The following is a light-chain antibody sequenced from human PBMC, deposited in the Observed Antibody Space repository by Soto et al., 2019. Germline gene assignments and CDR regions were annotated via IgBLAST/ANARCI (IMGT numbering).Light chain of an antibody. CDR2: EVT. Sequence: QSALTQPAAVSGSPGQSITISCTGPSSDVGGYNYVSWYQQRPGKAPKFMIYEVTNRPSGVANRFSGSKSGNTASLTISGLQAEDEADYYCASYTSRGTRVFGTGTKVTVL. V-gene: IGLV2-14*01. CDR1: SSDVGGYNY. J-gene: IGLJ1*01. CDR3: ASYTSRGTRV.